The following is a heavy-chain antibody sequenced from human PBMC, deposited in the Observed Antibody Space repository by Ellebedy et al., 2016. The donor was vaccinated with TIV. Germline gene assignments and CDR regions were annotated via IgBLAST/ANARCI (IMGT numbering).Heavy chain of an antibody. CDR3: ARGPGTSAAEYYMDV. Sequence: ASVKVSXXASGYTFTDYYIQWVRQAPGQGLEWMGWINPYNGPTKYAQNFQGRVTMTRDMSIRTAYIELSGLRSDDTAVYYCARGPGTSAAEYYMDVWGKGTTVTVSS. J-gene: IGHJ6*03. V-gene: IGHV1-2*02. CDR1: GYTFTDYY. CDR2: INPYNGPT.